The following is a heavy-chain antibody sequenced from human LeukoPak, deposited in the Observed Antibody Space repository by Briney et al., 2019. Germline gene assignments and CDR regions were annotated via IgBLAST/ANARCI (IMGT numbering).Heavy chain of an antibody. Sequence: PSETLSLTCTVSGGSISSYYWSWIRQPPGKGLEWIGYIYYSGSTNYNPSLKSRVTISVDTSKNQFSLKLSSVTAADTAVYYCARVSLSGSGSYREDYYYYMDVWGKGTTVTISS. V-gene: IGHV4-59*01. J-gene: IGHJ6*03. CDR2: IYYSGST. CDR1: GGSISSYY. D-gene: IGHD3-10*01. CDR3: ARVSLSGSGSYREDYYYYMDV.